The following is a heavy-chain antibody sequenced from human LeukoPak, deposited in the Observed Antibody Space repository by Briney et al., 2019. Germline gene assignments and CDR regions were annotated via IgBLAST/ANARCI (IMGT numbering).Heavy chain of an antibody. Sequence: ASETLSLTCTVSGGSISSYYWSWIRQPPGKGLEWIGFIYYSGSTNSNPSLKSRVTISVDTSKNQFSLNLSSVTAADTAVYYCAREGFTGMVPDIWGQGTMVTVSS. J-gene: IGHJ3*02. CDR3: AREGFTGMVPDI. D-gene: IGHD4/OR15-4a*01. CDR1: GGSISSYY. CDR2: IYYSGST. V-gene: IGHV4-59*12.